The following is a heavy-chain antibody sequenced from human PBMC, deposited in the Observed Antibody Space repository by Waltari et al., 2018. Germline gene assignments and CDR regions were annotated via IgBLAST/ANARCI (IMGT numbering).Heavy chain of an antibody. CDR1: GFSFSNYW. V-gene: IGHV3-74*01. J-gene: IGHJ4*02. D-gene: IGHD2-21*01. CDR2: IEGDVSRP. Sequence: EVQLVESGGGLVQPGGSLSLSCATSGFSFSNYWMHCVRQPPGKGLVWVSRIEGDVSRPNPGDSVKGRFTISRDNAKKTLYLQMAALRAEDTAVYYCASSVAVAHLGGQGTLVTVSS. CDR3: ASSVAVAHL.